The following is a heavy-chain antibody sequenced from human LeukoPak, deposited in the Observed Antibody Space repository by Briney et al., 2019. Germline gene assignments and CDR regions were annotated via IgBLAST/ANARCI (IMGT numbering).Heavy chain of an antibody. CDR2: IKQDGSEK. Sequence: GGSLRLSCAASGFTFSSYWMSWVRQAPGKGLEWVANIKQDGSEKYYVDSVKGRFTISRDNAKNSLYLQMNSLRAEGTAVYYCAREVGYCSGGSYYGDNWFDPWGQGTLVTVSS. J-gene: IGHJ5*02. V-gene: IGHV3-7*03. D-gene: IGHD2-15*01. CDR1: GFTFSSYW. CDR3: AREVGYCSGGSYYGDNWFDP.